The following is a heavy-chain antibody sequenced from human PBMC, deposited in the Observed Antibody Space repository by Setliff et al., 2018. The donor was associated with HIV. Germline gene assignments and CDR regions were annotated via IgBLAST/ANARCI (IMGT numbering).Heavy chain of an antibody. D-gene: IGHD1-26*01. CDR2: IYYSGST. Sequence: ASETLSLTCTVSGGSISNYYWSWIRQPPGKGLQWIGYIYYSGSTNYNPSLKSRVTISVDTSKNQFSLKLSSVTAADTAVYYCARAGDGSPFYYYFYMDVWGKGTTVTVSS. CDR1: GGSISNYY. CDR3: ARAGDGSPFYYYFYMDV. J-gene: IGHJ6*03. V-gene: IGHV4-59*01.